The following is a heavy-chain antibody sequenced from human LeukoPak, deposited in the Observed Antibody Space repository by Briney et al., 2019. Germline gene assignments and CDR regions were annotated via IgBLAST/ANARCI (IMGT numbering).Heavy chain of an antibody. J-gene: IGHJ5*02. CDR2: ISSDGSRA. CDR1: GFTFSSYW. CDR3: LGYDSSGYYHH. D-gene: IGHD3-22*01. Sequence: GGPLRLSCAAPGFTFSSYWMHWVRHGPGKGLVWVSRISSDGSRAGYADSVKGRFTISRDNAKNTLYLQMNSLRVEDTAVYYCLGYDSSGYYHHWGQGTLVTVSS. V-gene: IGHV3-74*01.